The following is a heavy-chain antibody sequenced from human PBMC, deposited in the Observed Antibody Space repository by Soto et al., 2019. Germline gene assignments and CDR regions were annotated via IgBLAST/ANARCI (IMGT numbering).Heavy chain of an antibody. J-gene: IGHJ4*02. CDR2: ISAYNGNT. CDR1: GYTFTSYG. D-gene: IGHD3-3*01. Sequence: ASVKVSCKASGYTFTSYGISWVRQAPGQGLEWMGWISAYNGNTNYAQKLQGRVTMTTDTSTSTAYMELRSLRSDDTAVYYCAREEITIFGVVIIGLDYWGQGTLVTVSS. CDR3: AREEITIFGVVIIGLDY. V-gene: IGHV1-18*01.